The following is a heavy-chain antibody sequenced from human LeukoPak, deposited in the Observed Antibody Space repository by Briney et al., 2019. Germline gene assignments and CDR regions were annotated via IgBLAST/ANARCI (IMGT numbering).Heavy chain of an antibody. Sequence: GGSLKISCKGSGYSFSSYWIGWVPQMLGKGLEWIGIILPGDSDTRYSPSFQGQVTISADKSISTAYLQWSSLKASDTAMYYCARQYYDILTGPNWFDPWGQGTLVTVSS. CDR2: ILPGDSDT. D-gene: IGHD3-9*01. J-gene: IGHJ5*02. V-gene: IGHV5-51*01. CDR3: ARQYYDILTGPNWFDP. CDR1: GYSFSSYW.